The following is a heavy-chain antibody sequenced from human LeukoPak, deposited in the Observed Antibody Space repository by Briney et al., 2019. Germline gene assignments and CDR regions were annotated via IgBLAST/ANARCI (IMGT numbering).Heavy chain of an antibody. CDR3: GKTTVGYSSGQKPAWPVDY. D-gene: IGHD5-18*01. Sequence: GGSLRLSCEASGSTFGSHAMYWVRQAPGKGLEWVAGIFGSGGSPHYADPVTGRFTISRDNSRNTVYLQINSLRAEHTAVYYCGKTTVGYSSGQKPAWPVDYWGQGTLVTVSS. V-gene: IGHV3-23*01. CDR2: IFGSGGSP. CDR1: GSTFGSHA. J-gene: IGHJ4*02.